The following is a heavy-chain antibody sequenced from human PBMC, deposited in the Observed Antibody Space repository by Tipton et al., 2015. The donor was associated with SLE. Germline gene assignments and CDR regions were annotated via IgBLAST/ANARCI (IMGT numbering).Heavy chain of an antibody. J-gene: IGHJ4*02. CDR2: IYYSGST. V-gene: IGHV4-59*01. D-gene: IGHD5-24*01. CDR1: GGSIRSDY. Sequence: GLVKPSETLSLTCTVSGGSIRSDYWSWIRQPLGKGLEWIGCIYYSGSTFYNPSLKSRVTISVDTSKSQFSLMLRSVTAADTGVYYCTRILGRYNLGCFRVDYWGQGTLVTVSS. CDR3: TRILGRYNLGCFRVDY.